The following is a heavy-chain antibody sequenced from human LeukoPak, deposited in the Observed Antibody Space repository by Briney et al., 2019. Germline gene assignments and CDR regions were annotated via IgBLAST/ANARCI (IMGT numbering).Heavy chain of an antibody. V-gene: IGHV3-7*01. CDR1: GFTFSSYW. J-gene: IGHJ4*02. Sequence: PGGSLRLSCAASGFTFSSYWMSWVRQAPGKGLEWVANMKQDGSEKYYVDSMKGRFTISRDNAKNSLYLQMNSLRAEDTAVYYCAREGSSSSAGYFDYWGQGTLVTVSS. D-gene: IGHD6-6*01. CDR2: MKQDGSEK. CDR3: AREGSSSSAGYFDY.